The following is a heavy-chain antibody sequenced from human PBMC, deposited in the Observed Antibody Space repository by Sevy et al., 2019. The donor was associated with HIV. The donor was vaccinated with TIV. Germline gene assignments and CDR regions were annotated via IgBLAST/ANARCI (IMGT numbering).Heavy chain of an antibody. D-gene: IGHD3-3*01. CDR2: ISSSSSTI. CDR1: GFTFSSYS. Sequence: GGSLRLSCAASGFTFSSYSMNWVRQAPGKGLEWVSYISSSSSTIYYADSVKGRFTISRDNAKNSLYLQMNSLRDEDTAVYYCARDIIRFGGIYWYFDLWGRGTLVTVSS. CDR3: ARDIIRFGGIYWYFDL. V-gene: IGHV3-48*02. J-gene: IGHJ2*01.